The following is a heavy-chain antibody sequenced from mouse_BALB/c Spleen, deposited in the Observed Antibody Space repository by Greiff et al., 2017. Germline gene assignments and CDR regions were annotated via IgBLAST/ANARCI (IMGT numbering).Heavy chain of an antibody. CDR1: GFNIKDTY. D-gene: IGHD2-3*01. CDR3: ARRGGGYYSYAMDY. CDR2: IDPANGNT. Sequence: EVQLQQSGAELVKPGASVKLSCTASGFNIKDTYMHWVKQRPEQGLEWIGRIDPANGNTKYDPKFQGKATITADTSSNTAYLQLSSLTSEDTAVYYCARRGGGYYSYAMDYWGQGTSVTVSS. J-gene: IGHJ4*01. V-gene: IGHV14-3*02.